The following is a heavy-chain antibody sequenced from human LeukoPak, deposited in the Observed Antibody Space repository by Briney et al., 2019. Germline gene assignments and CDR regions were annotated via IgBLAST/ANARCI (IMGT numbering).Heavy chain of an antibody. J-gene: IGHJ6*04. Sequence: ASVKVSCKASGYTFTVYNMHCGPQRPGQGLGCMGWINPKRGSTNYAEKVQGRVTITRDTSISTAYMEMSRLRSNDTAVYYCAKARRIGYCSSASCPDLDVWGKGTLVTVSS. CDR3: AKARRIGYCSSASCPDLDV. CDR1: GYTFTVYN. V-gene: IGHV1-2*02. D-gene: IGHD2-2*01. CDR2: INPKRGST.